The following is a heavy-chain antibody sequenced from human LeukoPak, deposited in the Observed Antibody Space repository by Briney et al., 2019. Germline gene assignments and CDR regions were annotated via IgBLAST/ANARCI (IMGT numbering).Heavy chain of an antibody. D-gene: IGHD2-2*01. V-gene: IGHV4-4*07. CDR3: ARAVRSSRYCSSTSCPYYFDY. Sequence: SETLSLTCTVSGGSISSYYWSWIRQPAGKGLEWIGRIYTSGSTNYKPSLKSRVTMSVDTSKNQFSLKLSSVTAADTAVYYCARAVRSSRYCSSTSCPYYFDYWGQGTLVTVSS. CDR1: GGSISSYY. J-gene: IGHJ4*02. CDR2: IYTSGST.